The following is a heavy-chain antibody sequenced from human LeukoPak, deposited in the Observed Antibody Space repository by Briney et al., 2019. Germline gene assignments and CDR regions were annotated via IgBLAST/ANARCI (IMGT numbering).Heavy chain of an antibody. CDR3: AKAARLLSDYYYYMDV. CDR1: GFTFSSYA. Sequence: QSGGSLRLSCAASGFTFSSYAMSWVRQAPGKGLEWVSTISGSGSTTSYADSVKGRFTISRDNSKNTLSLQMNSLRAEDTAIYYCAKAARLLSDYYYYMDVWGKGTTVTVSS. J-gene: IGHJ6*03. CDR2: ISGSGSTT. D-gene: IGHD2-2*01. V-gene: IGHV3-23*01.